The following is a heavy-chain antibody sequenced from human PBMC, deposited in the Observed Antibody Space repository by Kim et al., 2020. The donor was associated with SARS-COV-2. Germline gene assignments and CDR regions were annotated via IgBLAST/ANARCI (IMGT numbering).Heavy chain of an antibody. CDR3: ARDRGYSSSSGYDAFDI. Sequence: ASVKVSCKASGYTFTSYGISWVRQAPGQGLEWMGWISAYNGNTNYAQKLQGRVTMTTDTSTSTAYMELRSLRSDDTAVYYCARDRGYSSSSGYDAFDIWGQGTMVTVSS. D-gene: IGHD6-6*01. J-gene: IGHJ3*02. CDR2: ISAYNGNT. V-gene: IGHV1-18*04. CDR1: GYTFTSYG.